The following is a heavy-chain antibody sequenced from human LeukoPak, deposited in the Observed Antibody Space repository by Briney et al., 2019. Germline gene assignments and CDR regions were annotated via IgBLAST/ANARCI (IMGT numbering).Heavy chain of an antibody. CDR1: GYSFTSYW. J-gene: IGHJ2*01. V-gene: IGHV5-51*07. CDR2: IYPGDSDT. CDR3: ARSSFLRPYLEGGYDLINIHWYFDL. D-gene: IGHD5-12*01. Sequence: GESLKISCKGSGYSFTSYWIGWVHQMPGKGLEWMGIIYPGDSDTRYSPSFQGQVTISADKSISTAYLQWSSLKASDTAMYYCARSSFLRPYLEGGYDLINIHWYFDLWGRGTLVTVSS.